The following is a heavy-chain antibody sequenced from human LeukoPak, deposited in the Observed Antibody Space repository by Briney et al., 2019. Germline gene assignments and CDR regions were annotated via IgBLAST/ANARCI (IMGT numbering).Heavy chain of an antibody. CDR1: GGSISPYY. D-gene: IGHD3/OR15-3a*01. CDR3: ARGQRGLPY. J-gene: IGHJ4*02. Sequence: SATLSLTCTVSGGSISPYYWSWVRQPPGKGLEWIGNIYYSGSTDSNPSLKSRVTFSVDTSKNQFSLKLSSVTAADTAMYYCARGQRGLPYWGQGTLVT. CDR2: IYYSGST. V-gene: IGHV4-59*01.